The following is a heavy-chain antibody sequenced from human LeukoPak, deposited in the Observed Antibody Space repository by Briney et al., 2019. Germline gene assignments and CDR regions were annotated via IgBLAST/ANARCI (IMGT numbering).Heavy chain of an antibody. Sequence: ASVKVSCKASGYTVTSYGISWVRQAPGQGLEWMGWIRGYNGDTKYAQKLQGRVTMTTDTSTTTAYMELKSLRSDDTAVYYCARDGSSSGWYGFDYWGQGTQVTVSS. CDR2: IRGYNGDT. CDR1: GYTVTSYG. J-gene: IGHJ4*02. V-gene: IGHV1-18*04. CDR3: ARDGSSSGWYGFDY. D-gene: IGHD6-19*01.